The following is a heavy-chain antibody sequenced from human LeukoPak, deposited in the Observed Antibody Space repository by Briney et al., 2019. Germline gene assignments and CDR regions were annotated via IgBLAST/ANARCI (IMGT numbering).Heavy chain of an antibody. D-gene: IGHD5-18*01. Sequence: SETLSLTCAIYGGAVSGYYLGWIRQPPGKGPEWIGEIKHNGSTDYNPSLKSGVTISVDTSKNQFSLKLRSVTAADTAVYYCARVQLWGYNYYYLDVWGKGTTVTVSS. V-gene: IGHV4-34*01. CDR1: GGAVSGYY. J-gene: IGHJ6*03. CDR2: IKHNGST. CDR3: ARVQLWGYNYYYLDV.